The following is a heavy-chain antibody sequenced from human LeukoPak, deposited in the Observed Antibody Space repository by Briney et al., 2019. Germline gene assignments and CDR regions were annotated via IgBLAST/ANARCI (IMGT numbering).Heavy chain of an antibody. V-gene: IGHV3-30*02. CDR2: IRYDGSNT. D-gene: IGHD5-12*01. CDR1: GCSFSDYD. J-gene: IGHJ4*02. Sequence: GGSLRLSCAASGCSFSDYDIHWVRMAPGKGLEWVTFIRYDGSNTYAESVKGRFTISRDNSKNTVYLQMNSLAIEDTAIYYCAKNRWGSVATPDSWGQGTVVTVSS. CDR3: AKNRWGSVATPDS.